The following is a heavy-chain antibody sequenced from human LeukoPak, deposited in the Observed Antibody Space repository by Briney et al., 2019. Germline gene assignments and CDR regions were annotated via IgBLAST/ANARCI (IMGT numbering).Heavy chain of an antibody. CDR2: IRYDGSNK. J-gene: IGHJ4*02. V-gene: IGHV3-30*02. Sequence: TGGSLRLSCAASGFTFSSYGMHWVRQAPGKGLEWVAFIRYDGSNKYYADSVKGRFTISRDNSKNTLYLQMNSLRAEDTAVYYCAKQVPTTVTTLSLMGIDYWGQGTLVTVSS. CDR3: AKQVPTTVTTLSLMGIDY. D-gene: IGHD4-17*01. CDR1: GFTFSSYG.